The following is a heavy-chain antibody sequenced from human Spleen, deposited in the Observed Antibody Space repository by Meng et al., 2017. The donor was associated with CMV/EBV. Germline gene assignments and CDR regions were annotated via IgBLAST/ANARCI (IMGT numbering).Heavy chain of an antibody. CDR3: ACSFDY. V-gene: IGHV3-9*01. J-gene: IGHJ4*02. CDR1: GFTFDDYA. Sequence: SLKISCAASGFTFDDYAMHWVRQAPGKGLEWVSGISWNSGSIGYADSVKGRFTISRDNAKNSLYLQMNSLRAEDTAVYYCACSFDYWGQGTLVTVSS. CDR2: ISWNSGSI. D-gene: IGHD2-21*01.